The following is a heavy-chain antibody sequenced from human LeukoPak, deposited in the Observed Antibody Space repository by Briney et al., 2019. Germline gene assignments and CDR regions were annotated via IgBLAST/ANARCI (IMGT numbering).Heavy chain of an antibody. V-gene: IGHV3-66*01. J-gene: IGHJ4*02. CDR3: ASLSYGDYDFDY. Sequence: PGGSLRLSCAASGFTVSSNYMSWVRQAPGKGLERVSVIYSGGSTYYADSVKGRFTISRDNSKNTLYLQMNSLRAEDTAVYYCASLSYGDYDFDYWGQGTLVTVSS. CDR1: GFTVSSNY. CDR2: IYSGGST. D-gene: IGHD4-17*01.